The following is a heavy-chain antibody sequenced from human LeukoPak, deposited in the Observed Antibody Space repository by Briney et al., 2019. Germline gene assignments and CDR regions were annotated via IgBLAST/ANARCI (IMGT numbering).Heavy chain of an antibody. Sequence: GSLRLSCAASGFTFSSYAMSWVRQAPGKGLEWVSAISGSGGSTYYADSVKGRFTISRDNSKNTLYLLMNSLRAEDTAVYYCAKDREITFGGVIVNGGQGTLVTVSS. CDR2: ISGSGGST. CDR1: GFTFSSYA. CDR3: AKDREITFGGVIVN. V-gene: IGHV3-23*01. D-gene: IGHD3-16*02. J-gene: IGHJ4*02.